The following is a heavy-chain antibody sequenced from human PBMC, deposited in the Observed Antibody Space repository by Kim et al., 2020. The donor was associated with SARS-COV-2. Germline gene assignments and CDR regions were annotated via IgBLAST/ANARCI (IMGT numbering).Heavy chain of an antibody. Sequence: SVKVSCKASGGTFSSYAISWVRQAPGQGLEWMGGIIPIFGTANYAQKFQGRVTITADESTSTAYMELSSLRSEDTAVYYCASCTWNYGCYYYGMDVWGQGTTVTVSS. D-gene: IGHD1-7*01. J-gene: IGHJ6*02. CDR2: IIPIFGTA. V-gene: IGHV1-69*13. CDR1: GGTFSSYA. CDR3: ASCTWNYGCYYYGMDV.